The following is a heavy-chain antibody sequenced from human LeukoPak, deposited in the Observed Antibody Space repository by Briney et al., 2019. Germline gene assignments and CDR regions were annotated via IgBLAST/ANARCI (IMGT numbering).Heavy chain of an antibody. D-gene: IGHD2-15*01. J-gene: IGHJ4*02. V-gene: IGHV3-21*01. Sequence: GGSPRLSCAASGFTFSSYSMNWVRQAPGKGLEWVSSISSSSSYIYYADSVKGRFTISRDNAKNSLYLQMNSLRAEDTAVYYCVRGYCSGGSCLPDSWGQGTLVTVSS. CDR3: VRGYCSGGSCLPDS. CDR1: GFTFSSYS. CDR2: ISSSSSYI.